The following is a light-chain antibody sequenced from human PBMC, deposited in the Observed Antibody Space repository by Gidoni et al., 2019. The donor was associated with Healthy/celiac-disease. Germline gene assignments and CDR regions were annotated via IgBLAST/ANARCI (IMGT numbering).Light chain of an antibody. J-gene: IGKJ5*01. CDR2: DAS. Sequence: EIVLTQSPATLSLSPGARATLSCRASQSVSSYLAWYQQKPGHAPRLLIYDASNRATGIPARFSGSGSGTDFTLPISSLEPEDFAVYYCQQRSNWPPSGITFGQGTRLEIK. V-gene: IGKV3-11*01. CDR3: QQRSNWPPSGIT. CDR1: QSVSSY.